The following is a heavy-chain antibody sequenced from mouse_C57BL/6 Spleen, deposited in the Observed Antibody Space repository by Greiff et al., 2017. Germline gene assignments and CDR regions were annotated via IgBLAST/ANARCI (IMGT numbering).Heavy chain of an antibody. V-gene: IGHV5-12*01. CDR2: ISNGGGST. Sequence: EVKLVESGGGLVQPGGSLKLSCAASGFTFSDYYMYWVRQTPEKRLEWVAYISNGGGSTYYPDTVKGRFTISRDNAKNTLYLQMSRLKSEDTAMYYCARPDYYGSSYDAMDYWGQGTSVTVSS. D-gene: IGHD1-1*01. CDR1: GFTFSDYY. CDR3: ARPDYYGSSYDAMDY. J-gene: IGHJ4*01.